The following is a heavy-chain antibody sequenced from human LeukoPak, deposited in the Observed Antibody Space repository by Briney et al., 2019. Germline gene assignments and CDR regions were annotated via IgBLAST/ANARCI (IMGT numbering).Heavy chain of an antibody. Sequence: GGSLRLSCAASGFTFSDYNMRWIRQAPGKGLEWVSSISRSGSTKYYADSVEGRFTISRDNAKNSLFLQMNSLRAEDTALYYCARAPGVRYYYYMDVWGKGTTVTVSS. CDR3: ARAPGVRYYYYMDV. J-gene: IGHJ6*03. D-gene: IGHD2-8*01. CDR2: ISRSGSTK. V-gene: IGHV3-11*01. CDR1: GFTFSDYN.